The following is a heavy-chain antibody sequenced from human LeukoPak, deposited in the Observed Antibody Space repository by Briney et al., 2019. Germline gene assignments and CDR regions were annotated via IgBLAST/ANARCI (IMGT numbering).Heavy chain of an antibody. V-gene: IGHV3-15*01. CDR1: GFTFSNAW. D-gene: IGHD2-2*01. Sequence: GGSLRLSCAASGFTFSNAWMSWVRQAPGKGLEWVGRIKSKTDGGTTDYAAPVKGRFTISRDDSKNTLYLQMNSLKTEDTAVYYCTTPGVPAAQYRVDYWGQGTLVTVSS. CDR2: IKSKTDGGTT. CDR3: TTPGVPAAQYRVDY. J-gene: IGHJ4*02.